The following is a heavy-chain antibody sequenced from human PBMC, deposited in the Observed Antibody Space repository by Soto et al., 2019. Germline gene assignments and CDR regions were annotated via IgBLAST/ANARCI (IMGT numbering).Heavy chain of an antibody. CDR3: ARGRPGDDDY. CDR2: IWYDGINK. J-gene: IGHJ4*02. V-gene: IGHV3-33*01. Sequence: GGSLRLSCAASGFTFSNYGMHWVRQAPGKGLEWVAVIWYDGINKYYADSVKGRFTISRDNSKNALYLQMNSLRAEDTAVYYCARGRPGDDDYWGQGTLVTVSS. D-gene: IGHD4-17*01. CDR1: GFTFSNYG.